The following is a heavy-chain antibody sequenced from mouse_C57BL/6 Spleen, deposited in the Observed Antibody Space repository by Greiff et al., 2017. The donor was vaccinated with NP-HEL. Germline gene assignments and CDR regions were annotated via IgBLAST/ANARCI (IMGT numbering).Heavy chain of an antibody. CDR1: GYTFTSYW. Sequence: QVQLQQPGAELVKPGASVKLSCKASGYTFTSYWMHWVKQRPGRGLEWIGRIDPNSGGTKYNEKFKSKATLTVDKPSSTAYMQLSSLTSEDSAVYYCARRGHYDYDGYAMDYWGQGTSVTVSS. V-gene: IGHV1-72*01. D-gene: IGHD2-4*01. CDR3: ARRGHYDYDGYAMDY. J-gene: IGHJ4*01. CDR2: IDPNSGGT.